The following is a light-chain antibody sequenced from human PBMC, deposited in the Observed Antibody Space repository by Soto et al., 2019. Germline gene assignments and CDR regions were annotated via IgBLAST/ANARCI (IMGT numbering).Light chain of an antibody. J-gene: IGKJ4*01. V-gene: IGKV3D-20*02. CDR2: EAS. Sequence: EIVLTQSPGTLSLSTGERATLSCMASQSVSSSYLAWYQQKPGQAPRLLIYEASTRATGIPARFSGSGSGTDFTLTISSLEPEDFAVYYCQQHANWPLTFGGGTKVDI. CDR3: QQHANWPLT. CDR1: QSVSSSY.